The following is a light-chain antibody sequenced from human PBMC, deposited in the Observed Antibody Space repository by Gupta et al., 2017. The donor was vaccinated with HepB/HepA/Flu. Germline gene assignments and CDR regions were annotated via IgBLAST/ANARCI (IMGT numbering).Light chain of an antibody. V-gene: IGLV2-14*03. CDR2: DVS. CDR1: NSDVGRYDY. J-gene: IGLJ1*01. Sequence: QSALTQPASVSGSPGQSITISCTGTNSDVGRYDYVSWYQQHPGKVPKMIIYDVSNRLSGVSSRFSGSKSGNTASLTISGLQAEDEADLYCSSYTSASTQVFGTGTKVTVL. CDR3: SSYTSASTQV.